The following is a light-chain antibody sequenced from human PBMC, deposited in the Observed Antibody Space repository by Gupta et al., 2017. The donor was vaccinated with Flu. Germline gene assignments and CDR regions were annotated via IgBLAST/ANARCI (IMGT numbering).Light chain of an antibody. J-gene: IGLJ1*01. Sequence: QSVLPQPPSASGTPWPRVTISCSGISSNIGSNTVDWYQHLPGTAPKLFMYDNNQRPPGVPDRFAGSKSGTSASLAISGLQAEDEAEYYCAAWDDSLDGAYVFGTGTKVTVL. CDR1: SSNIGSNT. CDR3: AAWDDSLDGAYV. V-gene: IGLV1-44*01. CDR2: DNN.